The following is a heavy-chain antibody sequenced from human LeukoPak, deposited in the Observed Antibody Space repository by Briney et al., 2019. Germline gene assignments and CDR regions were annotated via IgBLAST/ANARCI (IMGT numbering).Heavy chain of an antibody. D-gene: IGHD2/OR15-2a*01. Sequence: SETLSLTCAVYNMSFSGYYWSWIRQPPGKGLEWIGEINHSGSTNYNPSLKSRVTISVDTSKNQFSLKLNSVTAADTAVYYCALIILGRGPSDYWGQGTLVTVSS. J-gene: IGHJ4*02. CDR3: ALIILGRGPSDY. CDR2: INHSGST. CDR1: NMSFSGYY. V-gene: IGHV4-34*01.